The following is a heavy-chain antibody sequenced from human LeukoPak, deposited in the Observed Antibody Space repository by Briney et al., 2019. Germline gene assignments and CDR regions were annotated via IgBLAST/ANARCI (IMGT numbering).Heavy chain of an antibody. J-gene: IGHJ3*02. V-gene: IGHV3-23*01. CDR2: ISGRDDSA. D-gene: IGHD3-22*01. CDR1: GFTFSSYA. Sequence: GGSLRLSCAASGFTFSSYAMSWVRQAPGKGLEWVSTISGRDDSAYYADSVKGRFTISRDNSKNTLYLQVNSLRAEDTAVYYCAKGYYDSSGYTYGFDIWGQGTMVTVSS. CDR3: AKGYYDSSGYTYGFDI.